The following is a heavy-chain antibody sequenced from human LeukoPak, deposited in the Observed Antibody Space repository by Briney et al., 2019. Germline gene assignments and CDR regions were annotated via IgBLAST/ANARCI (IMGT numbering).Heavy chain of an antibody. CDR2: INGDGSST. J-gene: IGHJ4*02. D-gene: IGHD2-2*01. Sequence: GGSLRLSCVASGLTFSTYWLHWVRQAPGKGLVWVSRINGDGSSTSYADSVKGRFTISRDNAKNTLYLQMNSLRAEDTAVYYCARLGNIYCSRTSCSLDYWGRETGDTVSS. CDR3: ARLGNIYCSRTSCSLDY. CDR1: GLTFSTYW. V-gene: IGHV3-74*01.